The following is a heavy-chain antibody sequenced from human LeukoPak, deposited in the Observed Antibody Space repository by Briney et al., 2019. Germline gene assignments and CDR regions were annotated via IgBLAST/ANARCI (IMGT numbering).Heavy chain of an antibody. Sequence: SETLSLTCTVSGGSISSYYWSWIRQPPGKGLEWIGYIYYSGSTNYNPSLKSRVTISVDTSKNQFSLKLSSVTAADTAVYYCARDGGRLQFLGGIDPWGQGTLVTVSS. V-gene: IGHV4-59*01. CDR3: ARDGGRLQFLGGIDP. D-gene: IGHD5-24*01. J-gene: IGHJ5*02. CDR2: IYYSGST. CDR1: GGSISSYY.